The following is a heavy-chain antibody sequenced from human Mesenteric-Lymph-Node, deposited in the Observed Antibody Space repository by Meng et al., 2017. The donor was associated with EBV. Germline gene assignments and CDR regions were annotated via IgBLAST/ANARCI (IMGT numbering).Heavy chain of an antibody. D-gene: IGHD6-19*01. CDR2: VYYTGTT. CDR3: ARDDNTRRWLIPNWFEP. CDR1: GCSLGISDAY. J-gene: IGHJ5*02. Sequence: QRQFGALSPGSLKPSATVVLTCRVSGCSLGISDAYGSWIRQSPGNGRKWIGSVYYTGTTHYSPSLKSRVTISIDTSQNQFSLMLNSVTAPDTAVYFCARDDNTRRWLIPNWFEPWGQGALVTVSS. V-gene: IGHV4-39*07.